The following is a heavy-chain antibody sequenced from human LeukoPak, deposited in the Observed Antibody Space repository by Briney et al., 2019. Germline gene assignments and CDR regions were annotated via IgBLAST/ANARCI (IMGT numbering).Heavy chain of an antibody. D-gene: IGHD5-24*01. Sequence: GGSLRLSCVASGIDISYHYVGWVRQAPGKGLEWVSVHTGGTTHYADSVKGRFTISRDNAKKSLYLQMNTLRAEDTAVYYCVRDAGSRDWFDPWGQGTLVTVSS. CDR1: GIDISYHY. V-gene: IGHV3-66*01. CDR3: VRDAGSRDWFDP. CDR2: HTGGTT. J-gene: IGHJ5*02.